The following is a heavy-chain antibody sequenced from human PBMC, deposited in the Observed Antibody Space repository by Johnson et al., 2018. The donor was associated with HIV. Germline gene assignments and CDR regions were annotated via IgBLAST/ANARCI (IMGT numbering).Heavy chain of an antibody. D-gene: IGHD6-13*01. CDR1: GFTFIDYY. CDR2: ISGSGSTI. J-gene: IGHJ3*02. V-gene: IGHV3-11*04. CDR3: ARGRYSSSWYVGGLDAFDI. Sequence: VQVVESGGGLVQPGGSLRLSCAGSGFTFIDYYMSWIRQAPGKGLEWISYISGSGSTIYYADSVKGRFTISRDNAKNSLYLQMNSLRAEDTAMYYCARGRYSSSWYVGGLDAFDIWGQGTMVTVSS.